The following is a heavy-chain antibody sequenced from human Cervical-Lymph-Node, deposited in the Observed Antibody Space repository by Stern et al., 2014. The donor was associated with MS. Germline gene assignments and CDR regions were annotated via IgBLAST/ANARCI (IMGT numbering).Heavy chain of an antibody. CDR2: INPNNCDT. CDR1: GYTFTAYY. V-gene: IGHV1-2*04. J-gene: IGHJ4*02. CDR3: ARDLGTVTTPGDY. D-gene: IGHD4-17*01. Sequence: VQLLESGAEVKKPGASVSVSCKASGYTFTAYYLHWVRQAPGHGLEWMGWINPNNCDTKYAQNFQGWVTMTRDTSISTAYMDLSSLTSDDTAIYYCARDLGTVTTPGDYWGQGTLVTVSS.